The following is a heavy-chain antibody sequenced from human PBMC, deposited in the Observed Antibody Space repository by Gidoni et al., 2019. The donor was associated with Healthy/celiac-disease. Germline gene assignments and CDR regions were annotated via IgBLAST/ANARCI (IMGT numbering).Heavy chain of an antibody. CDR3: ARDLPLWFGELLYRPYYYYGMDV. CDR1: GFTFSSDS. D-gene: IGHD3-10*01. V-gene: IGHV3-48*04. J-gene: IGHJ6*02. Sequence: EVQLVESGGGLVQPGGSLRLACAASGFTFSSDSMNWVGQAPGKGLGWFSYSSSSSSTIYYADSVKGRFTISRDNAKNSLYLQMNSLRAEDTAVYYCARDLPLWFGELLYRPYYYYGMDVWGQGTTVTVSS. CDR2: SSSSSSTI.